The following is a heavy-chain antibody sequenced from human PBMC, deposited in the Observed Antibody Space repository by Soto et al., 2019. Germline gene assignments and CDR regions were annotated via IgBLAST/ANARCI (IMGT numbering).Heavy chain of an antibody. D-gene: IGHD2-21*02. J-gene: IGHJ4*02. CDR2: IYYSGST. Sequence: SETLSLTCTVSGGSISSYYWSWIRQPPGKGLEWIGYIYYSGSTNYNPSLKSRVTTSVDTSKNQFSLKLSSVTAADTAVYYCARAYCGGDCPDDYWGQGTLVTVSS. CDR1: GGSISSYY. CDR3: ARAYCGGDCPDDY. V-gene: IGHV4-59*01.